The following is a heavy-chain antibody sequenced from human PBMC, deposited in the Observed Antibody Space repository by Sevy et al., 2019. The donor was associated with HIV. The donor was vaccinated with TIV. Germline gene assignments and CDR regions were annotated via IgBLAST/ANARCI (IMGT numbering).Heavy chain of an antibody. CDR1: GDSISSSF. J-gene: IGHJ5*02. CDR2: ISHSGST. D-gene: IGHD3-22*01. V-gene: IGHV4-59*01. CDR3: TRDFYDNRPRGFDP. Sequence: ETLSLTCTVSGDSISSSFWSWIRQPPGKGLEWIGYISHSGSTNYSPSLKSRVTISVDTSKNQFSLKVNSVTAAETAVYYCTRDFYDNRPRGFDPWGQGILVTVSS.